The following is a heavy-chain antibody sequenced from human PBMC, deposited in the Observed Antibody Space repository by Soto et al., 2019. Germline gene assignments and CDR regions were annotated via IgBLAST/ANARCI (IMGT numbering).Heavy chain of an antibody. Sequence: SVNVSCKASGGTFSSYTISWVRQAPGQGLEWMGGIIPIFGTANYAQKFQGRVTITADESTSTAYMELSSLRSEDTAVYYCARDGSYYYDSTRYYYYHGMDVWGQGTPATVSS. V-gene: IGHV1-69*01. CDR2: IIPIFGTA. CDR1: GGTFSSYT. CDR3: ARDGSYYYDSTRYYYYHGMDV. D-gene: IGHD3-22*01. J-gene: IGHJ6*02.